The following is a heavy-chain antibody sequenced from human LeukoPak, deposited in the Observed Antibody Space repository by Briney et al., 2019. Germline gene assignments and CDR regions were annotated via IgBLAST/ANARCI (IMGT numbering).Heavy chain of an antibody. D-gene: IGHD5/OR15-5a*01. CDR3: ARDHVYGGADY. Sequence: GGSLRLSCAASGFTFSSYAMSWVRQAPGKGLEWVSLTSGDGITTYFADSVKGRFTISRDNSKSSLFLQMNSLRTEDTALYYCARDHVYGGADYWGQGTLVIVSS. J-gene: IGHJ4*02. CDR1: GFTFSSYA. V-gene: IGHV3-43*02. CDR2: TSGDGITT.